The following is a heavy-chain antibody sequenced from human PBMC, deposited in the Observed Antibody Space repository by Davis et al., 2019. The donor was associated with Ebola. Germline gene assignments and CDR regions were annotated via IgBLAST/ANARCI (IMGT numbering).Heavy chain of an antibody. Sequence: MPSETLSLTCTVSGGSISSYYWSWTRQPPGKGLEWIGYIYYSGSTNYNPSLKSRVTILIDTSKNQFSLKLSSVTAADTAVYYCAGSSSGNYLIDYWGQGTLVTVPS. V-gene: IGHV4-59*01. CDR2: IYYSGST. J-gene: IGHJ4*02. CDR3: AGSSSGNYLIDY. CDR1: GGSISSYY. D-gene: IGHD3-22*01.